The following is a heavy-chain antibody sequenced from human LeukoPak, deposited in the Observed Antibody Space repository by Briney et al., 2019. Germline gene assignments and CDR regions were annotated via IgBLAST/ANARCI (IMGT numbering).Heavy chain of an antibody. D-gene: IGHD3-22*01. CDR2: IYSGGST. V-gene: IGHV3-66*01. J-gene: IGHJ4*02. CDR3: AKGPYYYDSSAETDY. Sequence: PGGSLRLSCAASGFTVSSNYMSWVRQVQGKGLEWVSVIYSGGSTYYADSVKGRFTISRDNSKNTLFLQMNSLRAEDTAVYYCAKGPYYYDSSAETDYWGQGTLVTVSS. CDR1: GFTVSSNY.